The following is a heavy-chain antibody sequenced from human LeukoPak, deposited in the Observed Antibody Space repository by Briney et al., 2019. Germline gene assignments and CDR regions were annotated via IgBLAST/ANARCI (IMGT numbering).Heavy chain of an antibody. V-gene: IGHV3-48*04. CDR3: ARLYRPGYFYYMDV. Sequence: GGSLRLSCAASGFTFSNFGMNWVRQAPGKGLEWVSYISNSGKTIYYADSVKGRFTISRDNAKNSLYLQMNSLRAEDTAVYYCARLYRPGYFYYMDVWGKGTTVTVSS. CDR2: ISNSGKTI. CDR1: GFTFSNFG. D-gene: IGHD2-21*01. J-gene: IGHJ6*03.